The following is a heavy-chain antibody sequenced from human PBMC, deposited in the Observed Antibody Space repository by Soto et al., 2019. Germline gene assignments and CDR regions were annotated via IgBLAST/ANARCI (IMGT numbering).Heavy chain of an antibody. D-gene: IGHD6-25*01. Sequence: QVQLVQSGAEVKRPGASLKVSCQASGYTFTTYDINWVRQAPGQGLEWMGWMNPYTGKAGYAQKFQGRVTMTRDNSISTAYRELSSLRSEDTAVYYCARRKERSGPNYFDYWGLGTLVTVSS. J-gene: IGHJ4*02. CDR2: MNPYTGKA. CDR1: GYTFTTYD. CDR3: ARRKERSGPNYFDY. V-gene: IGHV1-8*01.